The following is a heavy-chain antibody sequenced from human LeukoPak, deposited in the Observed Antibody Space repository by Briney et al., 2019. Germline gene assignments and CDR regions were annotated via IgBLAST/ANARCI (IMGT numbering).Heavy chain of an antibody. CDR3: AKADYYGSSGYVDY. Sequence: GGSLRLSCAASGFTFSSYGMHWVRQAPGKGLEWVAVIWYDGSNKYYADSVKGRFTISRDNSKNTLYLQMNSLRAEDTAVYYCAKADYYGSSGYVDYWGQGTLVTVSS. CDR1: GFTFSSYG. D-gene: IGHD3-22*01. V-gene: IGHV3-30*02. CDR2: IWYDGSNK. J-gene: IGHJ4*02.